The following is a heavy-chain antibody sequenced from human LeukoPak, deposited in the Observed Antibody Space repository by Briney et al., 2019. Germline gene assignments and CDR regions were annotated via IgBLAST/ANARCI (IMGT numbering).Heavy chain of an antibody. D-gene: IGHD3-16*01. CDR1: GFTFSSYA. CDR2: ISGSGGST. V-gene: IGHV3-23*01. CDR3: ARGGTDHDAFDI. J-gene: IGHJ3*02. Sequence: GGSLRLSCAASGFTFSSYAMSWVRQAPGKGLEWVSAISGSGGSTYYADSVKGRFTISRGNSKNTLYLQMNSLRAEDTAVYYCARGGTDHDAFDIWGQGTMVTVSS.